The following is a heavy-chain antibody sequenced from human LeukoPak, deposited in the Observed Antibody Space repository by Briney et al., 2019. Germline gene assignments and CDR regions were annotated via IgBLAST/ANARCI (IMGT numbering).Heavy chain of an antibody. Sequence: SETLSLTCAVYGGSFSGYYWSWIRQPPGKGLEWIGEINHSGSTNYNPSLKSRVTISVDTSKNQFSLKLSSVTAADTAVYYCARLNPLGYCSSTSCPHWYFDLWGRGTLVTVSS. CDR3: ARLNPLGYCSSTSCPHWYFDL. J-gene: IGHJ2*01. CDR2: INHSGST. V-gene: IGHV4-34*01. D-gene: IGHD2-2*01. CDR1: GGSFSGYY.